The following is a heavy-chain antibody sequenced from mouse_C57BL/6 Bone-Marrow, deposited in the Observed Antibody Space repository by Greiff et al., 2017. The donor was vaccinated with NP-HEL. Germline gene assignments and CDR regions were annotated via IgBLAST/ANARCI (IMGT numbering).Heavy chain of an antibody. CDR2: INPNNGGT. J-gene: IGHJ3*01. CDR1: GYTFTDYN. V-gene: IGHV1-18*01. Sequence: EVQLQQSGPELVKPGASVKIPCKASGYTFTDYNMDWVKQSHGKSLEWIGDINPNNGGTIYNQKFKGKATLTVDKSSSTAYMELRSLTSEDTAVYYCARLVTTPKGFAYWGQGTLVTVSA. D-gene: IGHD2-3*01. CDR3: ARLVTTPKGFAY.